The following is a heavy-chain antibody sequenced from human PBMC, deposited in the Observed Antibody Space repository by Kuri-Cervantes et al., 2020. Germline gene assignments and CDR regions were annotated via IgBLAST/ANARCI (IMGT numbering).Heavy chain of an antibody. CDR1: GFSFSNYA. CDR3: AREVPRELGWDY. D-gene: IGHD7-27*01. CDR2: ISYDGRNR. Sequence: LSLTCAASGFSFSNYAMHWVRQAPGKGLEWVAVISYDGRNRSYADSVKGRFTISRDNSKNTLDLQMNSLRAEDTAVYYRAREVPRELGWDYWGQGTLVTVSS. J-gene: IGHJ4*02. V-gene: IGHV3-30*04.